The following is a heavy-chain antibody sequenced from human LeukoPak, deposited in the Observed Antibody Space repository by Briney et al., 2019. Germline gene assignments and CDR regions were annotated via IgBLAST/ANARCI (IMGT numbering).Heavy chain of an antibody. CDR1: GFTFSNYN. CDR2: ISSRGSYI. V-gene: IGHV3-21*01. J-gene: IGHJ4*02. CDR3: ARGYSSSWYDLYYFDY. D-gene: IGHD6-13*01. Sequence: GGSLRLSCAASGFTFSNYNITWVRQAPGKGLEWVSSISSRGSYIYYADSVKGRFAISADNAMNSLYLQMNSLRAEDTAVYYCARGYSSSWYDLYYFDYWGQGTLVTVSS.